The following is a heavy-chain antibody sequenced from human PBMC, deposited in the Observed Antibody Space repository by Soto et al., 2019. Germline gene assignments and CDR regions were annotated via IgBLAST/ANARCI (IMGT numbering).Heavy chain of an antibody. CDR1: GVALSIKRVG. Sequence: RETLRVRFSFSGVALSIKRVGVGWIRQPPGKALEWLALIYWDDDKRYSPSLKSRLTITKDTSKNQVVLTMTNMDPVDTATYYCARTTSRPAGDYWGQGTLVTVSS. CDR3: ARTTSRPAGDY. J-gene: IGHJ4*02. D-gene: IGHD1-7*01. V-gene: IGHV2-5*02. CDR2: IYWDDDK.